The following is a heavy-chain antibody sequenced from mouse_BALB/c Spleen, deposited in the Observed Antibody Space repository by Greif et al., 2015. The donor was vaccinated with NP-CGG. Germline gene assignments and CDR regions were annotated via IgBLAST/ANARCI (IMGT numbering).Heavy chain of an antibody. Sequence: VQLQQSGAELAKPGASVKMSCKASGYTFTSYWMHWVKQRPGQGLEWIGYINPSTGYTEYNQKFKDKATLTADKSSSTAYMQLSSPTSEDSAVYYCARRDSSGYGYWGQGTTLTVSS. V-gene: IGHV1-7*01. D-gene: IGHD3-2*01. CDR3: ARRDSSGYGY. CDR1: GYTFTSYW. J-gene: IGHJ2*01. CDR2: INPSTGYT.